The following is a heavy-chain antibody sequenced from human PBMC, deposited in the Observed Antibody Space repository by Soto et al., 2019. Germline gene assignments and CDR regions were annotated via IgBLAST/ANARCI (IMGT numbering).Heavy chain of an antibody. CDR2: IYYSGST. CDR3: ARGQDIVVVPAGTHFDY. Sequence: PSETLSLTCTVSGGSISSGDYYWSWIRQPPGKGLEWIGYIYYSGSTYYNPSLKSRVTISVDTSKNQFSLKLSSVTAADTAVYYCARGQDIVVVPAGTHFDYWGQGTLVTVSS. CDR1: GGSISSGDYY. D-gene: IGHD2-2*01. V-gene: IGHV4-30-4*01. J-gene: IGHJ4*02.